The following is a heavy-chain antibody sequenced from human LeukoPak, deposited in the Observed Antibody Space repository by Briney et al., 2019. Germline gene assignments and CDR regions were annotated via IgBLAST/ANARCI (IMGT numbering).Heavy chain of an antibody. CDR1: GFTFSSYA. CDR3: AKRPRDSSGYYKCFES. D-gene: IGHD3-22*01. CDR2: ISSSGGST. Sequence: GGSLRLSCAASGFTFSSYAMSWVRQAPGKGLEWVSDISSSGGSTYYAGSVKGRFTISRDNSKNTLYLQMNSLRAEDTAIYYCAKRPRDSSGYYKCFESWGQGTLVTVFS. J-gene: IGHJ4*02. V-gene: IGHV3-23*01.